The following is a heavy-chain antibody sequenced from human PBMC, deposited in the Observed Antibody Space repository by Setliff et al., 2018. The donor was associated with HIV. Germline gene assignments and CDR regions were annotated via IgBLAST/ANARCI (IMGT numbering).Heavy chain of an antibody. Sequence: PSETLSLTCTVSGGSMSSQYWSWVRQSPGKGLEWIGYIFYSATDYNPSLKSRVTMSIDTSKNQFSLNLRSVTAADTAVYYCARLGGTLTGTPVVDYWGQGTLVTVSS. CDR3: ARLGGTLTGTPVVDY. CDR2: IFYSAT. CDR1: GGSMSSQY. J-gene: IGHJ4*02. V-gene: IGHV4-59*11. D-gene: IGHD3-9*01.